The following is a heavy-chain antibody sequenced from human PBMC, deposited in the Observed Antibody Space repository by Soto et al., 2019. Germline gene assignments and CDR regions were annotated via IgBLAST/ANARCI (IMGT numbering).Heavy chain of an antibody. V-gene: IGHV4-4*07. CDR2: IYTSGST. CDR1: GGSISSYY. D-gene: IGHD2-8*01. CDR3: ARDLARYCTNGVCRSNWFDP. J-gene: IGHJ5*02. Sequence: SETLSLTCTVSGGSISSYYWSWIRQPAGKGLEWIGRIYTSGSTNYNPSLKSRVTMSVDTSKNQFSLKLSSVTAADTAVYYCARDLARYCTNGVCRSNWFDPWGQGTLVTVSS.